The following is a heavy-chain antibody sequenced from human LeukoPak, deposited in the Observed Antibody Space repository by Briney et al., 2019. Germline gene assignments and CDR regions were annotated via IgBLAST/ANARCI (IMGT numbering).Heavy chain of an antibody. J-gene: IGHJ4*02. CDR3: ARVNERGSGSYYHFDY. CDR2: IYPNSGGT. Sequence: ASVKVSCKASGYTFTGYYMHWVRQAPGQGLEWKGGIYPNSGGTNYAQKFQGRVTMTRDTSITTAYMELSRLSSDDTAVYYCARVNERGSGSYYHFDYWGQGTLVTVSS. CDR1: GYTFTGYY. D-gene: IGHD3-10*01. V-gene: IGHV1-2*02.